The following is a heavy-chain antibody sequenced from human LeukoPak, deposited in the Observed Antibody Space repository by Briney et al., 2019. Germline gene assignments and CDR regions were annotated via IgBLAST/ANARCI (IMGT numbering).Heavy chain of an antibody. Sequence: GGSLRLSCAASGFTFSSYAMSWVRQAPGKGLEWVSTIGGNGGSTYYADSVKGRFTISRDNSKNTLYLQMNSLRAEDTAVYYCARLSRAFDYFDYWGQGTLVTVSS. CDR2: IGGNGGST. D-gene: IGHD5/OR15-5a*01. V-gene: IGHV3-23*01. J-gene: IGHJ4*02. CDR1: GFTFSSYA. CDR3: ARLSRAFDYFDY.